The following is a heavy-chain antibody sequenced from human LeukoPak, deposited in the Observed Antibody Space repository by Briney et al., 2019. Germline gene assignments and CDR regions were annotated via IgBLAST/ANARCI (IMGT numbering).Heavy chain of an antibody. D-gene: IGHD1-26*01. J-gene: IGHJ6*03. CDR1: GFTFSSYA. V-gene: IGHV3-23*01. CDR2: ISGSGGST. CDR3: AKDQGGATHYYMDV. Sequence: GGSLRLSCAASGFTFSSYAMSWVRQAPGKGLEWVSAISGSGGSTYYADSVKGRFTISRDNSKNTLYLQMNSLRAEDTAVYYCAKDQGGATHYYMDVWGKGTTVTISS.